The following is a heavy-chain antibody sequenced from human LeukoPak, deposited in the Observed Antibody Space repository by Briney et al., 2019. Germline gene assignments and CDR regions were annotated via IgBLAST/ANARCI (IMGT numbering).Heavy chain of an antibody. Sequence: SETLSLTCTVSGGSISGSSYYWGWIRQPPGKGLEWIVSIYYSGNTYHNPSRKSRVTISVDTSKNQFSLKLSSVTAADTAVYYCARHEYRSGGANYFDYWGQGTLVTVSS. CDR3: ARHEYRSGGANYFDY. V-gene: IGHV4-39*01. J-gene: IGHJ4*02. CDR2: IYYSGNT. CDR1: GGSISGSSYY. D-gene: IGHD6-19*01.